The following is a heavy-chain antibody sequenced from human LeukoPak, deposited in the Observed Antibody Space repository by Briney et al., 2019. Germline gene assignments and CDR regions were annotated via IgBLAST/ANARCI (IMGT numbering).Heavy chain of an antibody. Sequence: GASMKVSCKASGGTFSSYAISWVRQAPGQGLEWMGGIIPIFGTANYAQKFQGRVTITTDESTSTAYMELSSLRSEDTAVYCCARARGGAWDSSGGGGPYFDYWGQGTLVTVSS. V-gene: IGHV1-69*05. CDR2: IIPIFGTA. CDR1: GGTFSSYA. D-gene: IGHD6-19*01. J-gene: IGHJ4*02. CDR3: ARARGGAWDSSGGGGPYFDY.